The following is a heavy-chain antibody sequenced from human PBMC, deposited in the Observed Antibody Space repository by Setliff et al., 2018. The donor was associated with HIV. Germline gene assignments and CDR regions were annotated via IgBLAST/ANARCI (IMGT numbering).Heavy chain of an antibody. CDR2: IYYSGST. J-gene: IGHJ2*01. V-gene: IGHV4-59*08. Sequence: LSLTCTVSGGSISSYYWSWIRQPPGKGLEWIGYIYYSGSTNYNPSLKSRVTISVDTSKNQFSLKLSSVTAADTAVYYCARLCIAAAGTRSIPWYFDLWGRGTLVTVSS. CDR1: GGSISSYY. D-gene: IGHD6-13*01. CDR3: ARLCIAAAGTRSIPWYFDL.